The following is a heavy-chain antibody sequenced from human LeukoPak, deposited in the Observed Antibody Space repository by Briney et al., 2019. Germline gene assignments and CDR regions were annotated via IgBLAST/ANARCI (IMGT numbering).Heavy chain of an antibody. Sequence: GESLKISCKGSGYSFTTYWIAWVRQMPGKGLEWMGIIYPGDSDTRYSPSFQGQVTISADKSISTAYLQWSGLKASDTAMYYCARVPPVKDYISSSDDSWFDPWGQGTLVTVSS. D-gene: IGHD6-6*01. CDR3: ARVPPVKDYISSSDDSWFDP. CDR1: GYSFTTYW. V-gene: IGHV5-51*01. CDR2: IYPGDSDT. J-gene: IGHJ5*02.